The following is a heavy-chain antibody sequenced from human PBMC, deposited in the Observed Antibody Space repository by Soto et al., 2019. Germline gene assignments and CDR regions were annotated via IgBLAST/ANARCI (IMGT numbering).Heavy chain of an antibody. D-gene: IGHD1-26*01. CDR3: ARVSPPLSNYSGSLQYLDY. CDR2: IIPIFGTA. V-gene: IGHV1-69*01. J-gene: IGHJ4*02. CDR1: GGTFSSYA. Sequence: QVQLVQSGAEVKKPGSSVKVSCKASGGTFSSYAISWVRQAPGQGLEWIGGIIPIFGTANYAQKFQGRVTITADESTSTAYMELSSLRSEDMAVYYCARVSPPLSNYSGSLQYLDYCGQGTLVTVSS.